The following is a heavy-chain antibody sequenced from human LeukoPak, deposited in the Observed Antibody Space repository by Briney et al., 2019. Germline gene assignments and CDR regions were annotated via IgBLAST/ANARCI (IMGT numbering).Heavy chain of an antibody. Sequence: PGGSLRLSCAAPGFTLNKYWMHWVRQAPGKGLVWVSRINIDGSSISYADSVRGRFTISRDNAKNTLYLQMNNLRAEDTAVYYCTRIPADQTFFDFWGQGTLVTVSS. CDR2: INIDGSSI. CDR1: GFTLNKYW. J-gene: IGHJ4*02. V-gene: IGHV3-74*01. CDR3: TRIPADQTFFDF. D-gene: IGHD2-2*01.